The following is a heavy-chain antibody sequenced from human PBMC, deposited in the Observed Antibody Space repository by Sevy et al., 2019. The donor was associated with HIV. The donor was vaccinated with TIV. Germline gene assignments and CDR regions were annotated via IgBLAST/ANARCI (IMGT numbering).Heavy chain of an antibody. CDR3: ASRLYCSGGSCPPVAFDI. Sequence: SETLSLTCTVSGGSISSSSYYWGWIRQPPGKGLEWIGSIYYSGSTYYNPSLKSRVTISVDTSKNQFSLKLSSVTAADTAVYYCASRLYCSGGSCPPVAFDIWGQGTMVTVSS. D-gene: IGHD2-15*01. CDR2: IYYSGST. J-gene: IGHJ3*02. V-gene: IGHV4-39*01. CDR1: GGSISSSSYY.